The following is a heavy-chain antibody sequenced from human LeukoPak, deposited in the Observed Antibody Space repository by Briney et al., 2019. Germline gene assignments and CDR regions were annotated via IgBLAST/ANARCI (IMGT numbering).Heavy chain of an antibody. D-gene: IGHD6-19*01. CDR1: GYTFTGYY. Sequence: ASVKVSCKASGYTFTGYYIHWVRQAPGQGLEWMGWINPNSGGTNYAQKFQGRVTMTRDTSISTAYMELRSLRSDDTAVYYCARGYSSGWPFDYWGQGTLVTVSS. CDR3: ARGYSSGWPFDY. J-gene: IGHJ4*02. V-gene: IGHV1-2*02. CDR2: INPNSGGT.